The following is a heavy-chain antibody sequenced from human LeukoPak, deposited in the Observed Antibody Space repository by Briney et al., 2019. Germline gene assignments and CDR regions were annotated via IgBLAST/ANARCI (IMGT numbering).Heavy chain of an antibody. D-gene: IGHD2-2*01. V-gene: IGHV4-4*07. J-gene: IGHJ6*03. Sequence: SETLSLTCTVSGGSISSYYWSWIRQPAGKGLEWIGRIYTSRSTNYNPSLKSRVTMSVDTSKNQFSLKLSSVTAADTAVYYCARATYCSSTSCPFYYYMDVWGKGTTVTVSS. CDR3: ARATYCSSTSCPFYYYMDV. CDR1: GGSISSYY. CDR2: IYTSRST.